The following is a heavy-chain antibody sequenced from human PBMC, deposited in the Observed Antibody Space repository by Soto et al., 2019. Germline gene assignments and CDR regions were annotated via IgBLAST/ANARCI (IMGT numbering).Heavy chain of an antibody. Sequence: DVQLVESGGVVVQPGGSLRLSCAASGFTFDDYTMHWVRQAPGKGLEWVSLISWDGGSTYYADSVKGRFTISRDNSKNSLYLQMNSLRTEDTALYYCAREGNYDFWSGYMYYYYYYGMDVWGQGTTVTVSS. CDR2: ISWDGGST. D-gene: IGHD3-3*01. CDR1: GFTFDDYT. CDR3: AREGNYDFWSGYMYYYYYYGMDV. J-gene: IGHJ6*02. V-gene: IGHV3-43*01.